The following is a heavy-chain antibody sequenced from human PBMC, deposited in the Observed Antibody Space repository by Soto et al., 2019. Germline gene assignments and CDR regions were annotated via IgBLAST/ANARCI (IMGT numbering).Heavy chain of an antibody. CDR1: GFTFTNAW. J-gene: IGHJ4*02. D-gene: IGHD6-13*01. V-gene: IGHV3-15*01. CDR2: IKSKIKGGTT. Sequence: EVQLVESGGGLVKPGGSLRLYCAASGFTFTNAWMSWVRQAPGKGLEWVGRIKSKIKGGTTDHAAPVKGRFTISRDDSKSTPYLQMNSLKTEDTAVYYCTTVLAAAGEFDYWGQGTLVTVPS. CDR3: TTVLAAAGEFDY.